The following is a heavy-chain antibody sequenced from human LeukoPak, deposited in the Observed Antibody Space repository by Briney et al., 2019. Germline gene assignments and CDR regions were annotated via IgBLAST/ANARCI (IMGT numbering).Heavy chain of an antibody. CDR2: ISYDGSNK. V-gene: IGHV3-30*04. Sequence: GRSLRLSCAASGFTFGSYAMHWVRQAPGKGLERVAVISYDGSNKYYADSVKGRFIISRDNSKNTLYLQMNSLRAEDTAVYYCARDTPLDSSGYYFDYWGQGTLVTVSS. CDR3: ARDTPLDSSGYYFDY. CDR1: GFTFGSYA. J-gene: IGHJ4*02. D-gene: IGHD3-22*01.